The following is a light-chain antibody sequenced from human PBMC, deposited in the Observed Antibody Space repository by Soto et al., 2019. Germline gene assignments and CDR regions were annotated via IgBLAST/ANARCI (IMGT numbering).Light chain of an antibody. V-gene: IGKV3-20*01. CDR1: HSVSSSY. CDR2: GAS. CDR3: QQYGSSPPIT. J-gene: IGKJ5*01. Sequence: EIVLTQSPGTLSLSPGERATLSCRASHSVSSSYLAWYQQKPGQAPRLLIYGASSRATGIPDRFRGSGSGTDFTLTISRLEPEDFAVYYWQQYGSSPPITFGQGTRLEIK.